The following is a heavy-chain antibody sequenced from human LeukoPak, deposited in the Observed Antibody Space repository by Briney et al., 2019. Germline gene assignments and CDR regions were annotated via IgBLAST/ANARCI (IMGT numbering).Heavy chain of an antibody. Sequence: SETLSLTCTVSGGSIRSNYYWGWIRQPPGKGLEWIGYIYYSGSTNYNPSLKSRVIISLDTSKNQFSLKLSSLTAADTAVYYCARAILSGYPDSWGQGTLVIVFS. CDR2: IYYSGST. J-gene: IGHJ4*02. CDR3: ARAILSGYPDS. D-gene: IGHD3-3*01. CDR1: GGSIRSNYY. V-gene: IGHV4-59*01.